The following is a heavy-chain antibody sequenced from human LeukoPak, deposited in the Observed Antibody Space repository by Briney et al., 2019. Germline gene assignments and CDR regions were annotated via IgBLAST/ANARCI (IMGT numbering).Heavy chain of an antibody. CDR3: AKDLGYGGSYSDY. CDR2: ISGSGGST. D-gene: IGHD1-26*01. CDR1: GFTFSSYA. J-gene: IGHJ4*02. V-gene: IGHV3-23*01. Sequence: GGSLRLSCAASGFTFSSYAMSWVRQAPGKGLEWVSAISGSGGSTYYADSAKGRFTISRDNSKNTLYLQMNSLRAEDTAVYYCAKDLGYGGSYSDYWGQGTLVTVSS.